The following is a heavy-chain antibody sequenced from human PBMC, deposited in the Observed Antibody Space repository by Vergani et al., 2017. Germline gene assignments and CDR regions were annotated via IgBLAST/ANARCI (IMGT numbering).Heavy chain of an antibody. CDR1: GGSISSSNW. CDR3: ARAGCSCGGSCYSESCSRYYGMDV. J-gene: IGHJ6*02. D-gene: IGHD2-15*01. V-gene: IGHV4-4*03. Sequence: QVQLQESGPGLVKPPGTLSLTCAVSGGSISSSNWWSWVRQPPGKGLEWIGEIYHSGSTNYNPCLKSRVTISVDKSQNQFSLKLSAVTAADTAVYYCARAGCSCGGSCYSESCSRYYGMDVWGQGTTVTVSS. CDR2: IYHSGST.